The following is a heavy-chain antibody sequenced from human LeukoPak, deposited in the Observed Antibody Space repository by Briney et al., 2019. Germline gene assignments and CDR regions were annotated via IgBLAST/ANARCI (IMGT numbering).Heavy chain of an antibody. CDR2: IYYSGST. V-gene: IGHV4-30-4*01. D-gene: IGHD4-17*01. Sequence: SQTLSLTCTVSGGSISSGDYYWSWIRQPPGTGLEWIGYIYYSGSTYYNPSLKSRVTISVDTSKNQFSLKLSSVTAADTAVYYCARVAAVTTSPQFDYWGQGTLVTVSS. J-gene: IGHJ4*02. CDR1: GGSISSGDYY. CDR3: ARVAAVTTSPQFDY.